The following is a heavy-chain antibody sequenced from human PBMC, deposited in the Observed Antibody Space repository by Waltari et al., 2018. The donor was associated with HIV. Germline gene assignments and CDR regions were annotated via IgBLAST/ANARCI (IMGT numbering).Heavy chain of an antibody. D-gene: IGHD2-2*01. CDR3: TRASAADLDF. Sequence: QVQLVGSGVGVVQPGRSLRLSCAASGFTFSSYAMHWVRQAPGEVLEWLAVISDDGTNKYYADSVKDRFIIYRDNSQNTLYLQMFSLRPEDTAVYYCTRASAADLDFWGQGTLVTVSS. CDR1: GFTFSSYA. J-gene: IGHJ4*02. V-gene: IGHV3-30-3*01. CDR2: ISDDGTNK.